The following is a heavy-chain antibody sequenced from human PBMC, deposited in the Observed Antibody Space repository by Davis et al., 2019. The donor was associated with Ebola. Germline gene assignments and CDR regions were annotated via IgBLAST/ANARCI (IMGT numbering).Heavy chain of an antibody. CDR3: ARETYYYDSSGYYYADFDY. CDR2: IIPIFGTA. CDR1: RGTFSSYS. D-gene: IGHD3-22*01. V-gene: IGHV1-69*06. Sequence: SVKVSCKASRGTFSSYSITWVRQAPGQGLEWMGGIIPIFGTANYAQKFQGRVTITADKSTSTAYMELSSLRSEDTAVYYCARETYYYDSSGYYYADFDYWGQGTLVTVSS. J-gene: IGHJ4*02.